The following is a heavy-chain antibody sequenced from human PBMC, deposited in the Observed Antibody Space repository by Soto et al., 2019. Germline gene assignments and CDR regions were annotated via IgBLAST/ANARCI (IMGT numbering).Heavy chain of an antibody. CDR3: ARQEAAAISPPDY. D-gene: IGHD3-9*01. CDR1: GYTLTELS. J-gene: IGHJ4*02. CDR2: FIPEDGET. Sequence: ASVKVSCKVSGYTLTELSMHWVRQAPGKGLEWMGGFIPEDGETIYAQKFQGRVTITEDASTSTAYMELRSLRSDDTAVYYCARQEAAAISPPDYWGQGTLVTVSS. V-gene: IGHV1-24*01.